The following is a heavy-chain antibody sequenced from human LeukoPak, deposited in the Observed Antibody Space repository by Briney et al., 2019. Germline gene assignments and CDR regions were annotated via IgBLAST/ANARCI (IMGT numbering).Heavy chain of an antibody. V-gene: IGHV3-20*04. CDR1: GFTFSSYG. D-gene: IGHD3-22*01. CDR3: ASVNYYDSSGYDY. Sequence: GGSLRLSCAASGFTFSSYGMSWVRQAPGKGLEWVSGINWNGGSTGYADSVKGRFTISRDNAKNSLYLQMNSLRAEDTALYYCASVNYYDSSGYDYWGQGTLVTVSS. CDR2: INWNGGST. J-gene: IGHJ4*02.